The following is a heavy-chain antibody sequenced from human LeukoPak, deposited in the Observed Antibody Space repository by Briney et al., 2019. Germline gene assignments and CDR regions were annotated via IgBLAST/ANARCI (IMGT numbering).Heavy chain of an antibody. CDR3: ARHRGGSSHPYYFDY. Sequence: PSETLSLTCTVSGGSISSSSYYWGWIRQPPGKGLEWIGSIYYSGSTYYNPSLKSRVTISVDTSKNQFSLKLSSVTAADTAVYYCARHRGGSSHPYYFDYWGQGTLVTVSS. V-gene: IGHV4-39*01. J-gene: IGHJ4*02. CDR2: IYYSGST. D-gene: IGHD6-13*01. CDR1: GGSISSSSYY.